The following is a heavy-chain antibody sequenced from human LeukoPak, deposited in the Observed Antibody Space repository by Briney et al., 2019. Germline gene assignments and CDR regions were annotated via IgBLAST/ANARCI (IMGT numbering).Heavy chain of an antibody. CDR1: GGSINSYY. J-gene: IGHJ4*02. Sequence: SETLSLTCTVSGGSINSYYWSWIRQPPGKGLESIGYIHYTGSTNYNPSLKSRVTISVDTSKNQFSLKLSSVTAADTAVYYCARSDTYYYDSSGYAVFDYWGQGTLVTVSS. V-gene: IGHV4-59*12. CDR2: IHYTGST. D-gene: IGHD3-22*01. CDR3: ARSDTYYYDSSGYAVFDY.